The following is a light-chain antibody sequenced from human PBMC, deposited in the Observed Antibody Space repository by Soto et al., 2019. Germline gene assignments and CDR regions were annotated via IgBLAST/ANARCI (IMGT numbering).Light chain of an antibody. CDR2: EVS. V-gene: IGLV2-14*01. J-gene: IGLJ3*02. Sequence: QSALTQPASVSGSPGQSITISCTGTSSDVGGYKYVSWYQQHPGKAPKLMIYEVSNRPSGVSNRFSGSKSGNTASLTISGLQAEDAADYYCSSYTSSSTKLFGGGTKLTVL. CDR3: SSYTSSSTKL. CDR1: SSDVGGYKY.